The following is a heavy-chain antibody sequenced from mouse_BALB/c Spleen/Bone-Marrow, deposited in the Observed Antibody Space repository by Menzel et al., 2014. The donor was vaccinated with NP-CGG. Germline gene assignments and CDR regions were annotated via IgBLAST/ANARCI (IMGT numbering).Heavy chain of an antibody. V-gene: IGHV14-3*02. CDR1: GFNIKDTY. Sequence: EVQLVESGAELVKPGASVKLSCTASGFNIKDTYMHWVKQRPEQGLEWIGRIDPANGNTKYDPKFQGKATITADTSSNTAYLQLSSLTSEDTAVYYCARYYYGSSLFDYWGQGTTPTVSS. D-gene: IGHD1-1*01. CDR2: IDPANGNT. J-gene: IGHJ2*01. CDR3: ARYYYGSSLFDY.